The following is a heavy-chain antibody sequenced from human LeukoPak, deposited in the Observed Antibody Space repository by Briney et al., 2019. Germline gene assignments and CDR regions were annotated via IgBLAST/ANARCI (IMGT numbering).Heavy chain of an antibody. CDR1: GFTSRNYP. CDR3: ARRSGYLLTGYYFDY. V-gene: IGHV3-30*04. D-gene: IGHD3-9*01. CDR2: ISYDGSKT. Sequence: GRSLRLSCAASGFTSRNYPMHWVRQAPGKGLEWVAIISYDGSKTYYADSVKGRFTISRDNSKNTLYLEMNTLRAEDTAAYYCARRSGYLLTGYYFDYWGQGTLVTVSS. J-gene: IGHJ4*02.